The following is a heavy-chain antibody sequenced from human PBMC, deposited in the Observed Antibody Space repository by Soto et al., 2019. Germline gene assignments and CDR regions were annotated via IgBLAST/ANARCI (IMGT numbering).Heavy chain of an antibody. CDR2: ISFDGSKT. D-gene: IGHD1-26*01. CDR3: VREGYSGSYAAF. V-gene: IGHV3-30*03. CDR1: GSTFGNYD. Sequence: QVQLVQSGGGLVQPGRSLSLSCGASGSTFGNYDMAWVRQAPGKGLEWVAIISFDGSKTYYADSVKGRFTVSRDNSKNTLFLQMNSLRPDDTATYYCVREGYSGSYAAFWGPGSLGTVSS. J-gene: IGHJ4*02.